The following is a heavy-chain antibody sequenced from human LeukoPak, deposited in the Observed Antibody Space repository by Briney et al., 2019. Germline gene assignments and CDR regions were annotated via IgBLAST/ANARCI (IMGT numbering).Heavy chain of an antibody. D-gene: IGHD3-22*01. CDR1: GFTFSTYS. Sequence: GGSLRLAWAASGFTFSTYSMNWVRPAPGKGLEWVSYISSSISTIYYADSVKGRFTISRDNAKDSLYLQMNSLRDGDTAVYYCASEVGRIGSSGYYFDYWGQGNLVTVSS. CDR3: ASEVGRIGSSGYYFDY. CDR2: ISSSISTI. V-gene: IGHV3-48*02. J-gene: IGHJ4*02.